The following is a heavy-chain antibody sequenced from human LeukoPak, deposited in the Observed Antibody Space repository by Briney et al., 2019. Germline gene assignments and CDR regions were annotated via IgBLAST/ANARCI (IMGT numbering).Heavy chain of an antibody. J-gene: IGHJ6*02. CDR1: GYTFTSYD. CDR3: AGVRTGKYYYYYGMDV. D-gene: IGHD7-27*01. CDR2: IIPIFGTA. V-gene: IGHV1-69*13. Sequence: SVKVSCKASGYTFTSYDINWVRQATGQGLEWMGGIIPIFGTANYAQKFQGRVTITADESTSTAYMELSSLRSEDTAVYYCAGVRTGKYYYYYGMDVWGQGTTVTVSS.